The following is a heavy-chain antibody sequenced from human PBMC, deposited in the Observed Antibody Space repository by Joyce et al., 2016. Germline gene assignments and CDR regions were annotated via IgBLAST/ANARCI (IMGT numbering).Heavy chain of an antibody. CDR3: ARSSYTNGIFDY. J-gene: IGHJ4*02. V-gene: IGHV3-21*01. D-gene: IGHD2-8*01. Sequence: EVQLVESGGGLVKPGGSLRLFCAASGFTFSCYSMSWVRQAPGKGMEWVSSLSSSSSYIKYTDSVKGRFTISRDNAKNSLYLQMNSLRVEDTAVYYCARSSYTNGIFDYWGQGTLVTVSS. CDR2: LSSSSSYI. CDR1: GFTFSCYS.